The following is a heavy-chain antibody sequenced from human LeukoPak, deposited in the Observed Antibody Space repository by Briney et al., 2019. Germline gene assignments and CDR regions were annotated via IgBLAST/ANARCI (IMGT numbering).Heavy chain of an antibody. J-gene: IGHJ4*02. D-gene: IGHD3-22*01. V-gene: IGHV3-21*01. CDR3: ARDLWYYDSSGPLDDY. CDR1: GFTFSSYS. Sequence: PGGSLRLSCAASGFTFSSYSMNWVRQAPGKGLEWVSSISSSSSYIYYADSVKGRFTISRDNAKNSLYLQMNSLGAEDTAVYYCARDLWYYDSSGPLDDYWGQGTLVTVSS. CDR2: ISSSSSYI.